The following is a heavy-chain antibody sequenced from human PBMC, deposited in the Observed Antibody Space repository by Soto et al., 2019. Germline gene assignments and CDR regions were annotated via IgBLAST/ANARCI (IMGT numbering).Heavy chain of an antibody. V-gene: IGHV4-39*02. Sequence: LSLTCSVSGGSITTSSYNWDWIRQPPGKGLEWIGTIYYDGSTSYNPSLRSQVTISVDTSKNHFALKVNSVTAADTAVYYCARFYGNAFDVWGRGTVVTVSS. CDR1: GGSITTSSYN. CDR3: ARFYGNAFDV. J-gene: IGHJ3*01. D-gene: IGHD3-10*01. CDR2: IYYDGST.